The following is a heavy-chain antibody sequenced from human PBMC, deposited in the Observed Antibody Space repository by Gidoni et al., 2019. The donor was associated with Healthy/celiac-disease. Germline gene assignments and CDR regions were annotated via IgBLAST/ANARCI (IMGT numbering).Heavy chain of an antibody. Sequence: QVQLQESGPGLVKPSETLSLTCTVSVGSISSYYWSWIRQPPGKGLEWIGYIYYSGSTNYNPSLKSRVTISVDTSKNQFSLKLSSVTAADTAVYYCARDYPPVTGMDVWGQGTTVTVSS. V-gene: IGHV4-59*01. CDR1: VGSISSYY. CDR3: ARDYPPVTGMDV. CDR2: IYYSGST. D-gene: IGHD3-16*02. J-gene: IGHJ6*02.